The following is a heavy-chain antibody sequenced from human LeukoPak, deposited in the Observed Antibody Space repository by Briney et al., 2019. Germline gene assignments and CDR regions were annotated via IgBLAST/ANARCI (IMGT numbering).Heavy chain of an antibody. V-gene: IGHV1-2*02. Sequence: GGSLRLSCAASGFTFSSYAMHWVRQAPGQGLEWMGWINPNSGGTNYAQKFQGRVTMTRDTSISTAYMELSRLRSDDTAVYYCARVLVGATSDYWGQGTLVTVSS. CDR1: GFTFSSYA. D-gene: IGHD1-26*01. CDR2: INPNSGGT. CDR3: ARVLVGATSDY. J-gene: IGHJ4*02.